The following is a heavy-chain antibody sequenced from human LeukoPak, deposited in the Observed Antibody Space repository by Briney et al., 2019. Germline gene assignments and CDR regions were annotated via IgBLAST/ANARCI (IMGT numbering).Heavy chain of an antibody. J-gene: IGHJ3*02. CDR3: ATDRDNYYDSTGYTRPDGFDI. CDR2: ISAYNGNT. CDR1: GYTFTSYG. D-gene: IGHD3-22*01. Sequence: ASVKVSCKASGYTFTSYGISWVRQAPGQGLEWMGWISAYNGNTNYAQKLQGRVTMTTDTSTSTAYMELRSLRSDDTAVYYCATDRDNYYDSTGYTRPDGFDIWGQGIMVTVSS. V-gene: IGHV1-18*01.